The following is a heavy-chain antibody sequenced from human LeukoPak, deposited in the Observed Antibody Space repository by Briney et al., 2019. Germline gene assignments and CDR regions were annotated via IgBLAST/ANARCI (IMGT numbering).Heavy chain of an antibody. CDR3: AKVYYFDSSPPDDVFDI. V-gene: IGHV3-23*01. J-gene: IGHJ3*02. CDR2: ISGSGSST. D-gene: IGHD3-22*01. CDR1: GFTFSSYA. Sequence: GGSLRLSCAASGFTFSSYAMSWVRQAPGKGLEWVSAISGSGSSTYYADSVKGRFTISRDNSKNTLYLQMNSLRAEDTAVYYCAKVYYFDSSPPDDVFDIWGQGTMVTVSS.